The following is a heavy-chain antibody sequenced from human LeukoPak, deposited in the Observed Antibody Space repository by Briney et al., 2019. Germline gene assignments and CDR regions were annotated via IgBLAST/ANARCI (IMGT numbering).Heavy chain of an antibody. CDR1: GGSISSSSYY. V-gene: IGHV4-39*07. CDR2: IYYSGST. Sequence: PSETLSLTCPVSGGSISSSSYYWGWIRQPPGKGLEWIGSIYYSGSTYYNPSLKSRVTISVDTSKNQFSLKLSSVTAADTAVYYCARREGASDAFDIWGQGTMVTVSS. J-gene: IGHJ3*02. CDR3: ARREGASDAFDI.